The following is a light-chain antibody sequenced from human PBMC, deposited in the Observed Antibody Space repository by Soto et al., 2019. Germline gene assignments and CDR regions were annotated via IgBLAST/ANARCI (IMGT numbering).Light chain of an antibody. CDR2: NES. CDR1: YSNIGTNT. Sequence: QSVLTQPPSASGTPGQRVTISCSGSYSNIGTNTVNWYQQLPGAAPKLLIYNESQRPSGVPDRFPGSKPGTSASLAIGGLPTDDEVDDNCAVWVGSVNVGLCVGGTKLTAL. CDR3: AVWVGSVNVGL. V-gene: IGLV1-44*01. J-gene: IGLJ3*02.